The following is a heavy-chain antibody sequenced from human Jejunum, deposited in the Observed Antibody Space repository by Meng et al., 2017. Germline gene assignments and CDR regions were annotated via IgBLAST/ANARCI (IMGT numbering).Heavy chain of an antibody. Sequence: SPKISCAASGFTFDDYAMHWVRQPPGKGLEWVSSISWNGGSRGYADSVKGRFTIYRDNGKGILYMQMDSLRAEDMSLDYCAKEKEHSLYSDDFDLWGQGTMVTVSS. D-gene: IGHD3-3*01. CDR1: GFTFDDYA. V-gene: IGHV3-9*03. CDR3: AKEKEHSLYSDDFDL. J-gene: IGHJ3*01. CDR2: ISWNGGSR.